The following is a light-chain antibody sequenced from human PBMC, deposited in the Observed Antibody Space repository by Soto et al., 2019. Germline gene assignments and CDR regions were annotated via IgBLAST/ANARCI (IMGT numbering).Light chain of an antibody. CDR1: QSVSSNY. CDR2: DAS. V-gene: IGKV3-20*01. CDR3: QQYGSSPRN. Sequence: EIVLTQSPGTLYLSPGERATLSCRASQSVSSNYLAWYQQKPGQAPRLLIYDASSRATGVPDRFSGSGSGTDFTLAISRLEPEDVAVYYCQQYGSSPRNFGQGTKLEIK. J-gene: IGKJ2*01.